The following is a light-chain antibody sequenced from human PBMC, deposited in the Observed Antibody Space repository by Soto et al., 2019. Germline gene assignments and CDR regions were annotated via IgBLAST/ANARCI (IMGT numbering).Light chain of an antibody. Sequence: QSALTQPASVSGSPGQSITISCTGTSSDVGSYNLVSWYRQDPGKAPKLIIYEDNKRPSGVSNRFSGSKSGNTASLTISGLQAEDEADYYCCSYAGDSTWVFGGGTKLTVL. V-gene: IGLV2-23*01. CDR1: SSDVGSYNL. J-gene: IGLJ3*02. CDR3: CSYAGDSTWV. CDR2: EDN.